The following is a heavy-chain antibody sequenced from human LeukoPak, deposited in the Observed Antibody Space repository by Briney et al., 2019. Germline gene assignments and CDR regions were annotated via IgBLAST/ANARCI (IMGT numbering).Heavy chain of an antibody. V-gene: IGHV3-21*01. CDR1: GFTLSSYS. CDR3: ARSEHSSSSFDY. CDR2: ISSSGTHI. Sequence: TGGSLRLSCAASGFTLSSYSMDWVRQAPGKGLEWVSYISSSGTHIYYADSVKGRFTISRDNARNSLYLQMNSLRAEDTAIYYCARSEHSSSSFDYWGQGTLVTVSS. D-gene: IGHD6-6*01. J-gene: IGHJ4*02.